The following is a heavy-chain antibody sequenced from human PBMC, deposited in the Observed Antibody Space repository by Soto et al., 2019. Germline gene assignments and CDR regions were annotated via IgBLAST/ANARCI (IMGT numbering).Heavy chain of an antibody. Sequence: GGSLRLSCAASGFTFSSYAMSWVRQAPGKGLEWVSAISGSGGSTYYADSVKGRFTISRDNSKNTLYLQMSSLRAEDTAVYYCATLVDILTGYSEFDYWGQGTLVTVSS. D-gene: IGHD3-9*01. CDR2: ISGSGGST. J-gene: IGHJ4*02. V-gene: IGHV3-23*01. CDR3: ATLVDILTGYSEFDY. CDR1: GFTFSSYA.